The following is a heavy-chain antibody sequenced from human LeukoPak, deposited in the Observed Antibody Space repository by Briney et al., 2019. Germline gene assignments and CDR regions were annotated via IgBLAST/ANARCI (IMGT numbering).Heavy chain of an antibody. D-gene: IGHD3-22*01. V-gene: IGHV1-46*01. CDR3: AREPSGYPLDY. J-gene: IGHJ4*02. CDR1: GYTLTSYY. Sequence: ASVKVSCKASGYTLTSYYIHWVRQAPGQGLEWMGIINPSGGSTSYAQKFQGRVTMTRDTSTSTVYMELSSLRSEDTAVYYCAREPSGYPLDYWGQGTLDTVSS. CDR2: INPSGGST.